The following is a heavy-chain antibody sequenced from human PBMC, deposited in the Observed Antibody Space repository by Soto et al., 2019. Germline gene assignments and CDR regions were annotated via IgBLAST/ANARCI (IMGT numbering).Heavy chain of an antibody. CDR2: IGRNSGAI. Sequence: EEQLVESGGGLVQPGRSLRLSCAASGFTFDDYAMHWVRQAPGKGLEWVSGIGRNSGAIGYADSVKGRFTISRDNAKNSLYLEMNSLRAEDTALYYCAKGLSGSYPLHWFDPWGQGTLVTVSS. CDR1: GFTFDDYA. D-gene: IGHD1-26*01. V-gene: IGHV3-9*01. CDR3: AKGLSGSYPLHWFDP. J-gene: IGHJ5*02.